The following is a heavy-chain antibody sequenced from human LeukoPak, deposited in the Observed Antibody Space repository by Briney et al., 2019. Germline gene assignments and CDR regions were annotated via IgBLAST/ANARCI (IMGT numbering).Heavy chain of an antibody. CDR1: GGSISSGGYY. D-gene: IGHD5-24*01. CDR3: AREVIEMATIRYFDY. V-gene: IGHV4-31*03. Sequence: SETLSLTCTVSGGSISSGGYYWSWIRQHPGKGLEWTGYIYYSGSTYYNPSLKSRVTISVDTSKNQFSLKLSSVTAADTAVYYCAREVIEMATIRYFDYWGQGTLVTVSS. CDR2: IYYSGST. J-gene: IGHJ4*02.